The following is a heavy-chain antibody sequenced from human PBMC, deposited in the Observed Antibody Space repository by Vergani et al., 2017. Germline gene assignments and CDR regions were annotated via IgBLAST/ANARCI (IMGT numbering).Heavy chain of an antibody. V-gene: IGHV4-61*02. J-gene: IGHJ3*02. D-gene: IGHD3-16*01. Sequence: QVRLQESGPGLVKPSETLSLTCTVSGASVNRANYYWSWLRQPAGKRLEWIGRIHTNGVIHYNPSLNSRATISVDTSRNQISLKLTSVTATDTAIYFCARGNPYVDFDIWGQGTMITVSS. CDR2: IHTNGVI. CDR1: GASVNRANYY. CDR3: ARGNPYVDFDI.